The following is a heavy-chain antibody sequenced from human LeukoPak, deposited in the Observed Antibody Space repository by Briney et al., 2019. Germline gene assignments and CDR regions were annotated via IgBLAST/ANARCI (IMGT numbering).Heavy chain of an antibody. CDR3: ARGDITMVRGVIITGYFDY. CDR1: GGSFSGYY. D-gene: IGHD3-10*01. CDR2: IKQDGSEK. Sequence: ETPSLTCAVYGGSFSGYYWSWVRQAPGKGLEWVANIKQDGSEKYYVDSVKGRFTISRDNAKNSLYLQMNSLRAEDTAVYYCARGDITMVRGVIITGYFDYWGQGTLVTVSS. J-gene: IGHJ4*02. V-gene: IGHV3-7*03.